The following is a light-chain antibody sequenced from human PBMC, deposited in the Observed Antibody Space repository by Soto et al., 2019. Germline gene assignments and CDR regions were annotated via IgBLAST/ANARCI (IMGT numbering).Light chain of an antibody. Sequence: EIVLTQSPDILSLSPGERATLSCRASQSVSSNYLVWFQQKPGQAPRLVIYDASTRATGIPDRFSGSGSGTDFTLTISGLEPEDFAVYYCYQFGKAPLTFGGGTKVEI. CDR1: QSVSSNY. CDR2: DAS. V-gene: IGKV3-20*01. CDR3: YQFGKAPLT. J-gene: IGKJ4*01.